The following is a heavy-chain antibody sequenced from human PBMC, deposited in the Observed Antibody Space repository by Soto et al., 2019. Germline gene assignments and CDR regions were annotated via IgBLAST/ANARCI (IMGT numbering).Heavy chain of an antibody. V-gene: IGHV4-59*01. CDR3: ARTDGYTFGFYGMDV. Sequence: QVQLQESGPGLVKPSETLSLTCSVSGGSISRYYWSWIRQVPGKGLEWIGYIYNRGYTNFSPALKSRVTISIDTSKNQFSLRLSSATAADTAVYFCARTDGYTFGFYGMDVWGQGTTVTVSS. J-gene: IGHJ6*02. CDR2: IYNRGYT. CDR1: GGSISRYY. D-gene: IGHD1-1*01.